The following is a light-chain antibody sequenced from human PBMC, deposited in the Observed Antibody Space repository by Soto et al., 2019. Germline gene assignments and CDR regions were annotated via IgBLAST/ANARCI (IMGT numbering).Light chain of an antibody. V-gene: IGKV4-1*01. J-gene: IGKJ4*01. CDR2: WAS. CDR3: QQYYSTPLT. CDR1: QSVLYSSNNKSY. Sequence: DIVMTQSPDSLAVSLGERATINCKSIQSVLYSSNNKSYLAWYQQKPGQPPKLLIYWASTRESGVPDRFSGSGSGTDFTLTISSLQAEDVAVYYCQQYYSTPLTFGGGTKVDIK.